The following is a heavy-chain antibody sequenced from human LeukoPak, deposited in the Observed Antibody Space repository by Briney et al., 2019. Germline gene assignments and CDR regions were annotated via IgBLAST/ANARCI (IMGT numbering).Heavy chain of an antibody. Sequence: SVEVSCKASGGTFSSYAISWVRQAPGQGLEWMGGIIPIFGTANYAQKFQGRVTITADESTSTAYMELSSLRSEDTAVYYCARGHRSNSGWVDYWGQGTLVTVSS. J-gene: IGHJ4*02. D-gene: IGHD6-19*01. CDR1: GGTFSSYA. V-gene: IGHV1-69*13. CDR3: ARGHRSNSGWVDY. CDR2: IIPIFGTA.